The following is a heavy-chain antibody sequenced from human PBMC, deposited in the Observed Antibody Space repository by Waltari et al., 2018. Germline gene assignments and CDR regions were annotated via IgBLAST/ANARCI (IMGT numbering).Heavy chain of an antibody. CDR3: ARGIVLVVAATREYFQH. V-gene: IGHV1-2*07. CDR1: GYTFTGYY. J-gene: IGHJ1*01. Sequence: QVQMVQYGAEVKKPGASVKVSCKASGYTFTGYYMHWVRQSPGQGLQWMGWINPKSCGTSYGRKFQDKVTMTRDPSISTAYMKRSRLRSDNTAVYYWARGIVLVVAATREYFQHWGQGTLVTVSS. D-gene: IGHD2-15*01. CDR2: INPKSCGT.